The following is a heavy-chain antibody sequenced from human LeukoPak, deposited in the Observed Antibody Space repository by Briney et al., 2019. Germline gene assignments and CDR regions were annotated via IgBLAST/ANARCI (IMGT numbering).Heavy chain of an antibody. Sequence: HPGGSLRLSCAASGFTFSSYSMNWIRQAPGKGLEWVSYISSSGTTLYYADSVKGRFTVSRDNAKNSLRLQMNSLRAEDTAVYYCARLKFYYDSSGYYFDYWGQGTLVTVSS. J-gene: IGHJ4*02. D-gene: IGHD3-22*01. CDR2: ISSSGTTL. CDR3: ARLKFYYDSSGYYFDY. CDR1: GFTFSSYS. V-gene: IGHV3-48*04.